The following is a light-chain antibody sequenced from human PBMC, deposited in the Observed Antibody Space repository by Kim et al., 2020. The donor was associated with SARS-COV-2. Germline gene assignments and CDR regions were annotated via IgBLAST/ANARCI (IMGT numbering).Light chain of an antibody. CDR2: GNS. CDR3: QSYDSSLSGYV. Sequence: QRVTVSCTGSGSNIGAGYDVHWYQQLPGTAPNLLIYGNSNRPSGVPDRFSGSKSGTSASLAITGLQAEDEADYYCQSYDSSLSGYVFGTGTKVTVL. J-gene: IGLJ1*01. V-gene: IGLV1-40*01. CDR1: GSNIGAGYD.